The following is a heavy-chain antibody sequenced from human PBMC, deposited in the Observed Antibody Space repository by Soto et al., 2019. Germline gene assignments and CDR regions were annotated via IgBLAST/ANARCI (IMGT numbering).Heavy chain of an antibody. CDR1: GGTFSSYA. Sequence: ASVKVSCKASGGTFSSYAISWVRQAPGQGLEWMGGIIPIFGTANYAQKFQGRVTITADESTSTAYMELSGLRSEDTAMYYCARDDATYCGGDCYRYFYYGMDVWGQGTTVTVSS. CDR3: ARDDATYCGGDCYRYFYYGMDV. V-gene: IGHV1-69*13. D-gene: IGHD2-21*02. J-gene: IGHJ6*02. CDR2: IIPIFGTA.